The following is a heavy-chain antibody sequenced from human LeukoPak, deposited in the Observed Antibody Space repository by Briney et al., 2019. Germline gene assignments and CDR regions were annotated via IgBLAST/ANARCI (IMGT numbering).Heavy chain of an antibody. J-gene: IGHJ4*02. V-gene: IGHV3-23*01. D-gene: IGHD2-15*01. CDR1: GFTFSSYW. CDR3: AKVPSWQLPLHDIDY. CDR2: ISGSGGST. Sequence: GGSLRLSCAASGFTFSSYWMSWVRQAPGKGLEWVSAISGSGGSTYYADSVKGRFTISRDNSKNTLYLQMNSLRAEDTAVYYCAKVPSWQLPLHDIDYWGQGTLVTVSS.